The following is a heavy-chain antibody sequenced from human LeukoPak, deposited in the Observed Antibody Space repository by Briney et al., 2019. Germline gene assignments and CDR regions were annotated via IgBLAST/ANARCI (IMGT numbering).Heavy chain of an antibody. J-gene: IGHJ3*02. CDR2: IYYSGST. CDR3: ARAWWFGEDAFDI. D-gene: IGHD3-10*01. CDR1: GGSISSGDYY. V-gene: IGHV4-30-4*01. Sequence: SQTLSLTCTVSGGSISSGDYYWSWIRQPPGKGLEWIGYIYYSGSTYYNPSLKSRVTISVDTSKNQFTLKLSSVTAADTAVYYCARAWWFGEDAFDIWGQGTMVTVSS.